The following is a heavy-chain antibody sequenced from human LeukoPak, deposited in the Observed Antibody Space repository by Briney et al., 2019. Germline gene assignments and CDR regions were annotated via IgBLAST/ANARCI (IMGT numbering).Heavy chain of an antibody. CDR2: ISAYNGNT. J-gene: IGHJ6*03. D-gene: IGHD3-16*01. CDR3: ARVLSFSGYYYYYMDV. V-gene: IGHV1-18*01. Sequence: GASVKVSCKASGYTFTSYGISWVRQAPGQGLEWMGWISAYNGNTNYAQKLQGRVTMTTDTSTSTAYMELRSLRSDDTAVYYCARVLSFSGYYYYYMDVWGKGTTVTVSS. CDR1: GYTFTSYG.